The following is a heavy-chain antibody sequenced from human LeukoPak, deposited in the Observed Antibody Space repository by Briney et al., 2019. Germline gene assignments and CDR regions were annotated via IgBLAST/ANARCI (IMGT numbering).Heavy chain of an antibody. CDR3: ARRVDGEGLDC. Sequence: PSETLSLTCTVSSGSISSYYWSWIRQPPGKGLEWIGYISHSGNSNYNPSLKSRVTISVDSSKTQFSLKLSSVTAADTAFYYCARRVDGEGLDCWGQGTLVTVSS. J-gene: IGHJ4*02. V-gene: IGHV4-59*08. D-gene: IGHD3-3*01. CDR2: ISHSGNS. CDR1: SGSISSYY.